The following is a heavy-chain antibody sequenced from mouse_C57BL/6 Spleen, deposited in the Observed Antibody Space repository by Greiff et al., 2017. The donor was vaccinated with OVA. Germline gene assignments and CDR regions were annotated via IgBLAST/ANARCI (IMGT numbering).Heavy chain of an antibody. CDR3: TAYSKDAMDY. CDR1: GFTFSNYW. CDR2: IRLKSDNYAT. Sequence: EVQGVESGGGLVQPGGSMKLSCVASGFTFSNYWMNWVRQSPGQGLEWVAQIRLKSDNYATHYAESGKGRFTISRDDSKSSVYLQMNNLRAEDTGIYYCTAYSKDAMDYWGQGTSVTVSS. D-gene: IGHD2-5*01. V-gene: IGHV6-3*01. J-gene: IGHJ4*01.